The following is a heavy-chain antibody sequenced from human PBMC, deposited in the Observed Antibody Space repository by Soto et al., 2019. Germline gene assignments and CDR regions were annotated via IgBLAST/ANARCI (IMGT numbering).Heavy chain of an antibody. CDR1: GFTFSSYS. J-gene: IGHJ6*02. V-gene: IGHV3-21*01. CDR2: ISSSSSYI. Sequence: GGSLRLSCAASGFTFSSYSMNWVRQAPGKGLEWVSSISSSSSYIYYADSVKGRFTISRDNAKNSLYLQMNSLRAEDTAVYYCARDFLPGDIVVVPAAYGMDVWGQGTTVTVSS. D-gene: IGHD2-2*01. CDR3: ARDFLPGDIVVVPAAYGMDV.